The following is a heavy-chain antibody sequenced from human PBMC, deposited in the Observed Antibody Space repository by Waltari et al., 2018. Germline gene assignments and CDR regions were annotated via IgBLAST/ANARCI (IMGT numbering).Heavy chain of an antibody. D-gene: IGHD2-8*02. CDR2: ISTYNGQT. CDR1: RYAFTTSA. Sequence: QAQLVQSGAEATKPVPSVTVSWKLLRYAFTTSAIGWVRQAPGQGLEWVGWISTYNGQTKYTQKFQGRVTMTTDTATSTVHLDLRSLKADDTAVYYCARISTGYTRGFFNFWGQGTLVTVSS. CDR3: ARISTGYTRGFFNF. V-gene: IGHV1-18*01. J-gene: IGHJ4*02.